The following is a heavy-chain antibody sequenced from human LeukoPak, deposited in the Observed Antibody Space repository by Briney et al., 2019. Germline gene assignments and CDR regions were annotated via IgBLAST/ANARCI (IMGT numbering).Heavy chain of an antibody. CDR1: GFTFRSYA. Sequence: GGSLRLSCAASGFTFRSYAIHWVRQAPGKGLEWVAVMSYDGNNKYHADSVKGRFTISRDNSKNTLYLQMNSLRAEDTAVYYCATDSTDGVIPRESHPPLDYWGQGTLVTVSS. J-gene: IGHJ4*02. CDR3: ATDSTDGVIPRESHPPLDY. V-gene: IGHV3-30-3*01. D-gene: IGHD3-10*01. CDR2: MSYDGNNK.